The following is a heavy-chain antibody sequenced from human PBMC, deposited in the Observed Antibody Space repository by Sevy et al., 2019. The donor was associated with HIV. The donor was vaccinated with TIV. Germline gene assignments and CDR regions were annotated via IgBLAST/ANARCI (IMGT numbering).Heavy chain of an antibody. Sequence: ASVKVSCKASGGTFSSYAISWVRQAPGQGLEWMGGIIPIFGTANYAPKFQGRVTITADESTSTAYMELSSLRSEDTAVYYCARDNGWELRSSWYFDLWGRGTLVTVSS. CDR3: ARDNGWELRSSWYFDL. CDR2: IIPIFGTA. J-gene: IGHJ2*01. D-gene: IGHD1-26*01. V-gene: IGHV1-69*13. CDR1: GGTFSSYA.